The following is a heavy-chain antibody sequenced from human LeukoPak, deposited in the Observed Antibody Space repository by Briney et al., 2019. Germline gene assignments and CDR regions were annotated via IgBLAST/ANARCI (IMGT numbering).Heavy chain of an antibody. CDR1: GGTFSTYP. Sequence: SVKVSCNASGGTFSTYPINWVRQAPGQGLEWMGRIIPILSQSNYAQKFQGTVSITADEFTDTAYMELSSLRSEDTAVYYCATGTSYRDSFDVWGQGTMVTVSS. CDR3: ATGTSYRDSFDV. CDR2: IIPILSQS. D-gene: IGHD3/OR15-3a*01. J-gene: IGHJ3*01. V-gene: IGHV1-69*11.